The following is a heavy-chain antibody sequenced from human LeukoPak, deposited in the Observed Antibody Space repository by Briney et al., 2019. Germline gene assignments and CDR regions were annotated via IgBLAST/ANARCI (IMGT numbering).Heavy chain of an antibody. D-gene: IGHD6-19*01. J-gene: IGHJ4*02. CDR2: ISGSGGST. Sequence: PGGSPRLSCAASGFTFGSYAMNWVRQAPGKGLEWVSTISGSGGSTYYADSVKGRFTISRDNSKNTLYMQMNSLRADDTAVYYCARGYSSGWYAEGRFDYWGQGTLVTVSS. CDR1: GFTFGSYA. V-gene: IGHV3-23*01. CDR3: ARGYSSGWYAEGRFDY.